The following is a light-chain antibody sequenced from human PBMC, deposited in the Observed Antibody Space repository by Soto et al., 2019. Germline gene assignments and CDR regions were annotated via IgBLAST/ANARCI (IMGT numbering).Light chain of an antibody. CDR2: DAS. CDR3: QQYDISSGT. CDR1: QSIGVW. V-gene: IGKV1-5*01. Sequence: DIQMTQSPSTLSSSVGDRGTITCRASQSIGVWLAWYQQKPGRAPKLLIYDASTLQRGVPSRFSGSGSGTEFTLNISSLQPEDFATYYCQQYDISSGTFGQGTKVEIK. J-gene: IGKJ1*01.